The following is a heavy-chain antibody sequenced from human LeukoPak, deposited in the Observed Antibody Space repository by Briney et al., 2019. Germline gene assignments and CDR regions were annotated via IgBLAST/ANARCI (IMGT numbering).Heavy chain of an antibody. D-gene: IGHD2-15*01. J-gene: IGHJ4*02. Sequence: ASVKVSCKASGYTFTSYAMNWVRQAPGQGLEWMGWINTNTGNPTYAQGFTGRFVFSLDTSVSTAYLQISSLKAEDTAVYYCAREADCSGGSCCLFDYWGQGTLVTVSS. V-gene: IGHV7-4-1*02. CDR3: AREADCSGGSCCLFDY. CDR1: GYTFTSYA. CDR2: INTNTGNP.